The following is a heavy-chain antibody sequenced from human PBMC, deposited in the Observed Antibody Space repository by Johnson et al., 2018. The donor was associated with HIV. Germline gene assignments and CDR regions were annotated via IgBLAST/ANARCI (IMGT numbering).Heavy chain of an antibody. J-gene: IGHJ3*02. CDR2: IRYDGSNK. Sequence: VQLVESGGGLVQPGGSPRLSCAASGPTFSNYGMHWVRQAPGQGLEWVAFIRYDGSNKYYADSVKGRVTTSSDNSKNTLYLQLNSLRAEDTAVYYCAKDQCHCYTSLSWCAFDIWGQGTMVTVSS. CDR3: AKDQCHCYTSLSWCAFDI. CDR1: GPTFSNYG. D-gene: IGHD2-2*02. V-gene: IGHV3-30*02.